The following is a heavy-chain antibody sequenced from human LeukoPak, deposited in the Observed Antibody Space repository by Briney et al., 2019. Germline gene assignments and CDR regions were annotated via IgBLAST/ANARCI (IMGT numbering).Heavy chain of an antibody. Sequence: PGGSLRLSCAASGFTFSSYSMNWVRQAPGKGLEWVSYISSSNNTIYYADSVKGRFTISRENSNNTLYLQMNSLRAEDTAVYYCARDNGGYNWFDPWGQGTLVTVSS. V-gene: IGHV3-48*01. J-gene: IGHJ5*02. D-gene: IGHD2-8*01. CDR2: ISSSNNTI. CDR1: GFTFSSYS. CDR3: ARDNGGYNWFDP.